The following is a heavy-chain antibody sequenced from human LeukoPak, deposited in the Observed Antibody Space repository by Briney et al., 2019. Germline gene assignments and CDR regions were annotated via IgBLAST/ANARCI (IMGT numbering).Heavy chain of an antibody. CDR2: ISAYTGHT. CDR1: GYNFRNYA. V-gene: IGHV1-18*01. CDR3: ARDPVQYYGSGSYFY. D-gene: IGHD3-10*01. Sequence: GASVKVSCKASGYNFRNYAINWVRQAPGQGLEWMGWISAYTGHTNYAQKFQGRVTMTANTSTNTASMELRSLRSDDTAVYYCARDPVQYYGSGSYFYWGQGTLVTVSS. J-gene: IGHJ4*02.